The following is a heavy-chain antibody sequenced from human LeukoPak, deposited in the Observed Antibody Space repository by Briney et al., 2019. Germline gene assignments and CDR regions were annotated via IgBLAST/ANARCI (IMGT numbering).Heavy chain of an antibody. CDR2: ITSSGAAT. Sequence: GGSLRLSCAASGFTFSSYAMSWVRQAPGKGLEWVSSITSSGAATYYADSVKGRFTISRDNSDNTLYLQMNSLRDEDTAVYYCAKDRPNYYGSNGHYYKLNGDCWGQGTLVTVSS. D-gene: IGHD3-22*01. CDR1: GFTFSSYA. CDR3: AKDRPNYYGSNGHYYKLNGDC. V-gene: IGHV3-23*01. J-gene: IGHJ4*02.